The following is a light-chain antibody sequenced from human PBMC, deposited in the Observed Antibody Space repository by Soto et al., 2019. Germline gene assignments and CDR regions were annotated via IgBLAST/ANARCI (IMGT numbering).Light chain of an antibody. Sequence: EIVLTQSPGTLPLSPWERATLSCRASQSVSSNLAWYQQKPGQAPRLLIYGASRRATGIPDRFSGSASGTDFTLTISRLEPEDFAVYFCQQYSDLPMTFGQGTRLEIK. CDR2: GAS. CDR3: QQYSDLPMT. CDR1: QSVSSN. V-gene: IGKV3-20*01. J-gene: IGKJ5*01.